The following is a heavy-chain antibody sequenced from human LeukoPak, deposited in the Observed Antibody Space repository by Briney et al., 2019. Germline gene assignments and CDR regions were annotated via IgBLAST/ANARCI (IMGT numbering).Heavy chain of an antibody. J-gene: IGHJ6*03. D-gene: IGHD2-2*01. Sequence: SETLSLTCTVYGGSFSGYYWSWIRQPPGKGLEWIGEINHSGSTNYNPSLKSRVTISVDTSKNQFSLKLTSVTAADTAVYYCARGQRRQGYCSNTSCYGYYYYYMDVWDKGTTVTVSS. CDR3: ARGQRRQGYCSNTSCYGYYYYYMDV. CDR1: GGSFSGYY. V-gene: IGHV4-34*01. CDR2: INHSGST.